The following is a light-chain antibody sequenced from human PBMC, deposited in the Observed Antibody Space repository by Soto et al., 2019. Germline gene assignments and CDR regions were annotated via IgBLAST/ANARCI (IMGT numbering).Light chain of an antibody. CDR2: VSN. CDR3: AAWDDGLNGWV. Sequence: QSVLTQPPSASQTPGQRVTISCSGSSSNIGSNSVNWYQQFPGTAPKLLIFVSNQRPSGVPDRFSGSKSGTSASLAISGLQSEDEADYYCAAWDDGLNGWVFGGGTKLTV. J-gene: IGLJ3*02. V-gene: IGLV1-44*01. CDR1: SSNIGSNS.